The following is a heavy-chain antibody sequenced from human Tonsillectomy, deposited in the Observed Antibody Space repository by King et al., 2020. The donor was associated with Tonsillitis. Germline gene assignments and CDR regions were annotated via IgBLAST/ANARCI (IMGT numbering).Heavy chain of an antibody. D-gene: IGHD3-22*01. CDR3: VGDETHYEINSYYDGLDI. CDR2: IKRDGSQK. J-gene: IGHJ3*02. Sequence: VQLVESGGGLVQPGGSLRLSCAGSGFTFSSYWMTWVRQAPGKGLEWVANIKRDGSQKNYVGSVEGRFTIPRDHAKDSVYLQLNSLRAEDTAVYFCVGDETHYEINSYYDGLDIWGQGTMVTVSS. V-gene: IGHV3-7*03. CDR1: GFTFSSYW.